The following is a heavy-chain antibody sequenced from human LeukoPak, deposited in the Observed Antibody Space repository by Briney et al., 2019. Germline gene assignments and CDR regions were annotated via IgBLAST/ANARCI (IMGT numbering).Heavy chain of an antibody. V-gene: IGHV1-2*02. CDR3: APSAGGGPYYFDY. D-gene: IGHD3-16*01. CDR2: INPNSGGT. Sequence: AASVKVSCKASGYTFTGYYMHWVRQAPGQGLEWMGWINPNSGGTNYAQNFQGRVTMTRDTSISTAYMELSRLRSDDTAVYYRAPSAGGGPYYFDYWGQGTLVTVSS. CDR1: GYTFTGYY. J-gene: IGHJ4*02.